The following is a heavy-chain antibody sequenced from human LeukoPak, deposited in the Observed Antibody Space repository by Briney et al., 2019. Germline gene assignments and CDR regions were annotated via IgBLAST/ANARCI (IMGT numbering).Heavy chain of an antibody. V-gene: IGHV4-34*01. D-gene: IGHD3-16*02. CDR3: ARDRAHYMDV. Sequence: SETLSLTCAVYGGFFSGYYWSWIRQPPGKGLEWIGEINHSGSTNYNPSLKSRVPISVDTSKNHFSLKLGSVTAADTAVYYCARDRAHYMDVWGKGTTVTVSS. J-gene: IGHJ6*03. CDR2: INHSGST. CDR1: GGFFSGYY.